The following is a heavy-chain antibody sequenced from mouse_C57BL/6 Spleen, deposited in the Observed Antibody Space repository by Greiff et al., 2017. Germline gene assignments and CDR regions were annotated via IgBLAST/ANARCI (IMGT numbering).Heavy chain of an antibody. Sequence: VQLQQSGAELARPGASVKLSCKASGYTFTSYGISWVKQRTGQGLEWIGESYPRSGNTYYNEKFKGKATLTADKSSSTAYMELRSLTSEDSAVYFCARYPRDAMDYWGQGTSVTVSS. V-gene: IGHV1-81*01. CDR3: ARYPRDAMDY. CDR1: GYTFTSYG. CDR2: SYPRSGNT. J-gene: IGHJ4*01.